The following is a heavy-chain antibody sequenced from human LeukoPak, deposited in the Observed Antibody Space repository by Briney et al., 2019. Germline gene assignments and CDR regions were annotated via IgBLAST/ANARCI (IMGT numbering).Heavy chain of an antibody. CDR2: ISSSGSTI. V-gene: IGHV3-48*03. J-gene: IGHJ1*01. CDR3: ARGLRYYDSSGYPEYFQH. Sequence: GGSLRLSCAASGFTFSSYEMNWVRQAPGKGLEWVPYISSSGSTIYYADSVKGRFTISRDNAKNSLYLQMNSLRAEDTAVYYCARGLRYYDSSGYPEYFQHWGQGTLVTVSS. CDR1: GFTFSSYE. D-gene: IGHD3-22*01.